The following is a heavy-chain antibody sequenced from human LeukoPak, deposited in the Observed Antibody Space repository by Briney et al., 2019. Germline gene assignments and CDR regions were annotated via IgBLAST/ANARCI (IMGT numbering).Heavy chain of an antibody. V-gene: IGHV4-61*08. CDR1: GGSISSGGYS. CDR3: ARVGELNCSSTSCYEYYYYYMDV. J-gene: IGHJ6*03. Sequence: SQTLSLTCAVSGGSISSGGYSWSWIRQPPGKGLEWIGYIYYSGNTNYNPSLKSRVTISVDTSKNQFSLKLSSVTAADTAVYYCARVGELNCSSTSCYEYYYYYMDVWGKGTTVTVSS. D-gene: IGHD2-2*01. CDR2: IYYSGNT.